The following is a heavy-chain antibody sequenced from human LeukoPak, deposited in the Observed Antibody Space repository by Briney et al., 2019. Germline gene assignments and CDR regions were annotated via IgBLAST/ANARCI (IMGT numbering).Heavy chain of an antibody. D-gene: IGHD6-13*01. V-gene: IGHV4-59*02. Sequence: PSETLSLTCAVSGGSVSGYYWSWVRQFPGRRLEWISYIHYSGRTNYNPSLKSRITLSLETSSNQISLELKSVTSADTALYYCVRDSGYSSSWYLIDDDFDIWGQGTMVIVSA. CDR1: GGSVSGYY. CDR3: VRDSGYSSSWYLIDDDFDI. CDR2: IHYSGRT. J-gene: IGHJ3*02.